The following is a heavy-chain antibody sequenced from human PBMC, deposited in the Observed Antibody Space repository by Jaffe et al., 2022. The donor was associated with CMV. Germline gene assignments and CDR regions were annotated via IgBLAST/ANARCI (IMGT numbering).Heavy chain of an antibody. CDR3: ASSYDFWSEGAVVAFDI. Sequence: QVQLQESGPGLVKPSETLSLTCTVSGGSISSYYWSWIRQPPGKGLEWIGYIYYSGSTNYNPSLKSRVTISVDTSKNQFSLKLSSVTAADTAVYYCASSYDFWSEGAVVAFDIWGQGTMVTVSS. J-gene: IGHJ3*02. V-gene: IGHV4-59*08. CDR1: GGSISSYY. CDR2: IYYSGST. D-gene: IGHD3-3*01.